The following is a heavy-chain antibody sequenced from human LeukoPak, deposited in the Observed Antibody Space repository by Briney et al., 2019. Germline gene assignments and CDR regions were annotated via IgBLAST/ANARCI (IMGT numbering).Heavy chain of an antibody. CDR3: AKDRALGYCSSTSCYLREVQGPFDP. J-gene: IGHJ5*02. V-gene: IGHV3-23*01. D-gene: IGHD2-2*01. Sequence: GGSLRLSCAASGFTFSSYAMSWVRQAPGKGLEWVSAISGSGGSTYYADSVKGRFTISRDNSKNTLYLRMNSLRAEDTAVYYCAKDRALGYCSSTSCYLREVQGPFDPWGQGALVTVSS. CDR2: ISGSGGST. CDR1: GFTFSSYA.